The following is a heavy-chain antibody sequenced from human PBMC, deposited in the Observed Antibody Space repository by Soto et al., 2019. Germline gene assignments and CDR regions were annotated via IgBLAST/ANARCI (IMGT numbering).Heavy chain of an antibody. J-gene: IGHJ4*02. Sequence: EVQLVESGGGLVKPGGSLRLSCAASGFTFSSYSMNWVRQAPGKGLEWVSSISSSSSHIYYADSVKGRFTISRDNAKNSMYLQMNRLRAEDTAVFDCARVPYCCGDCYPIFDFWGQGTLDTVSS. V-gene: IGHV3-21*01. CDR1: GFTFSSYS. CDR2: ISSSSSHI. D-gene: IGHD2-21*02. CDR3: ARVPYCCGDCYPIFDF.